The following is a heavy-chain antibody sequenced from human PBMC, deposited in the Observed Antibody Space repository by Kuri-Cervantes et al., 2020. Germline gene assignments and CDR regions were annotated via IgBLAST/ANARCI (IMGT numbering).Heavy chain of an antibody. CDR2: IYSGGST. CDR1: GFTFSSYA. CDR3: ARVDSSSWYYYYYGMDV. V-gene: IGHV3-66*01. J-gene: IGHJ6*02. D-gene: IGHD6-13*01. Sequence: ETLSLTCAASGFTFSSYAMSWVRQAPGKGLEWVSVIYSGGSTYYADSVKGRFTISRDNAKNSLYLQMNSLRAEDTAVYYCARVDSSSWYYYYYGMDVWGQGTTVTVSS.